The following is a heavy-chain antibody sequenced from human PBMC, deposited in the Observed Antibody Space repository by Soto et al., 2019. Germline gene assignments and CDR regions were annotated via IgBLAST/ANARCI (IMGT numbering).Heavy chain of an antibody. Sequence: ASVKVSCKASGYTFTSYYMHWVRQAPGQGLEWMGIINPSGSTIYYADSVKGRFTISRDNAKNSLYLQMNSLRAEDTAVYYCARDLYYYDSSGYFDYWGQGTLVTVSS. D-gene: IGHD3-22*01. CDR3: ARDLYYYDSSGYFDY. J-gene: IGHJ4*02. CDR1: GYTFTSYY. V-gene: IGHV1-46*04. CDR2: INPSGSTI.